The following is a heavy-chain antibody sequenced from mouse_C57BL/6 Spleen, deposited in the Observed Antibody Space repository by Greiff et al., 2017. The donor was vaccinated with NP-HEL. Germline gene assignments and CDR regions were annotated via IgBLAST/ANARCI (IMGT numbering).Heavy chain of an antibody. CDR1: GFTFSSYA. CDR2: ISDGGSYT. J-gene: IGHJ4*01. V-gene: IGHV5-4*01. D-gene: IGHD2-12*01. CDR3: AREHDGGDY. Sequence: EVKLMESGGGLVKPGGSLKLSCAASGFTFSSYAMSWVRQTPEKRLEWVATISDGGSYTYYPDNVKGRFTISRDKAKNNLYLQMSHLKSEDTAMYSCAREHDGGDYRGQGTSVTVSS.